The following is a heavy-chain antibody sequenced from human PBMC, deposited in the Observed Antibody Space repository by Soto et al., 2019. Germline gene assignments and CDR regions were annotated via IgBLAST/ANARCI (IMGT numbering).Heavy chain of an antibody. V-gene: IGHV3-30-3*01. D-gene: IGHD1-26*01. J-gene: IGHJ4*02. CDR3: AREPEYSGRHEVDY. CDR2: ISYDGSNK. Sequence: GGSLRLSCAASGFTFSSYAMHWVRQAPGKGLEWVAVISYDGSNKYYADSVKGRFTISRDNSKNTLYLQMNSLRAEDTAVYYCAREPEYSGRHEVDYWGQGT. CDR1: GFTFSSYA.